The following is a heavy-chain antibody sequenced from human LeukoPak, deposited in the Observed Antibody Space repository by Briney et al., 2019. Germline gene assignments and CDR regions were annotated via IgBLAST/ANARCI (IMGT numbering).Heavy chain of an antibody. V-gene: IGHV3-23*01. CDR3: TRVELLWFGELLSGAFDI. CDR1: GFTFSSYA. D-gene: IGHD3-10*01. J-gene: IGHJ3*02. Sequence: GGSLRLSCAASGFTFSSYAMSWVRQAPGKGLEWVSTISGSASTTYYADSVKGRFTISRDNSKNTLYLQMNSLRAEDTAVYYCTRVELLWFGELLSGAFDIWGQGTMVTVSS. CDR2: ISGSASTT.